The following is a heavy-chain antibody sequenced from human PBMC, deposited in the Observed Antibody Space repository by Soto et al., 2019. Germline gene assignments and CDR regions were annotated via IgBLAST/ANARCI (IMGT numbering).Heavy chain of an antibody. Sequence: ASVKVSCKASGYTFTGYYMHWVRQAPGQGLEWMGWINPSSGGTNYAQKFQGWVTMTRDTSISTAYMELSRLRSDDTAVYYCAREDSFLSGTARGAFDIWGQGTMVTVSS. CDR2: INPSSGGT. CDR1: GYTFTGYY. J-gene: IGHJ3*02. V-gene: IGHV1-2*04. CDR3: AREDSFLSGTARGAFDI. D-gene: IGHD1-7*01.